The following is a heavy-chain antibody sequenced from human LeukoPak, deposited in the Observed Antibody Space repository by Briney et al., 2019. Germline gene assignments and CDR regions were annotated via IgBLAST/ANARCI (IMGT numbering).Heavy chain of an antibody. CDR1: GYTFTSYG. CDR2: ISAYNANT. CDR3: ARAAYCSSTSCYTPTYFDY. V-gene: IGHV1-18*01. J-gene: IGHJ4*02. D-gene: IGHD2-2*02. Sequence: ASVKVSCKASGYTFTSYGISWVRQAPGQGLKWMGWISAYNANTNYAQKLQGRVTMTTDTSTSTAYMELRSLRSDDTAVYYCARAAYCSSTSCYTPTYFDYWGQGTLVTVSS.